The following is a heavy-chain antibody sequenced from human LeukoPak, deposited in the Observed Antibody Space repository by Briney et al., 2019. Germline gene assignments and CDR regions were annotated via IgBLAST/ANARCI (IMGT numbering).Heavy chain of an antibody. CDR3: AKDSGDILTGSNAFDI. D-gene: IGHD3-9*01. V-gene: IGHV3-23*01. CDR2: ISGSGGST. CDR1: GFPFSSYA. J-gene: IGHJ3*02. Sequence: QPGGSLRLSCAASGFPFSSYAMSWARQAPGKGLEWVSAISGSGGSTYYTDSVKGRFTISRDNSKNTLYLQMNSLRAEDTAVYYCAKDSGDILTGSNAFDIWGQGTMVTVSS.